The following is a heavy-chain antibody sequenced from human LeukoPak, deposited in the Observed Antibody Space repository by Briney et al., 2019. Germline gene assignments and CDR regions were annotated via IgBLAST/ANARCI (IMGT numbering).Heavy chain of an antibody. CDR3: ASGYCSGGHCYSVYFQH. V-gene: IGHV3-53*01. D-gene: IGHD2-15*01. Sequence: QSGGSLRLSCAASGFTVSSNYMSWVRQAPGKGLEWVSVIYSGGNTYYADSVKGRFTISRGNSKNTLYLQMNSLRAEDTAVYYCASGYCSGGHCYSVYFQHWGQGTLVTVSS. CDR2: IYSGGNT. J-gene: IGHJ1*01. CDR1: GFTVSSNY.